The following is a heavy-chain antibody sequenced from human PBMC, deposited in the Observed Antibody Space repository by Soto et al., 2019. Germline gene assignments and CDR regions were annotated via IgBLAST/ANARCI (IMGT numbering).Heavy chain of an antibody. Sequence: QVQLQESGPGLVKPSQTLSLTCTVSGGSISSGDYYWSWIRQPPGKGLEWIGYIYYSGSTYYNPSLKSRVTISVDTSKNQFSLKLSSVTAADTAVYYCARGTYYYDSSGSVHYFDYWGQGTLVTVSS. J-gene: IGHJ4*02. CDR3: ARGTYYYDSSGSVHYFDY. D-gene: IGHD3-22*01. CDR1: GGSISSGDYY. CDR2: IYYSGST. V-gene: IGHV4-30-4*01.